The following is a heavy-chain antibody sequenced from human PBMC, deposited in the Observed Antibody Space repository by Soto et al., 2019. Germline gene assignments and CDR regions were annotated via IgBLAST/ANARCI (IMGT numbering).Heavy chain of an antibody. CDR1: GGSISSSNW. CDR2: IYHSGST. CDR3: ASVPAAAIKWTWFDP. J-gene: IGHJ5*02. D-gene: IGHD2-2*01. Sequence: SETLSLTCAVSGGSISSSNWCSWVRQPPGKGLEWIGEIYHSGSTNYNPSLKSRVTISVDKSKNQFSLKLSSVTAADTAVYYCASVPAAAIKWTWFDPWGQGTLVTVSS. V-gene: IGHV4-4*02.